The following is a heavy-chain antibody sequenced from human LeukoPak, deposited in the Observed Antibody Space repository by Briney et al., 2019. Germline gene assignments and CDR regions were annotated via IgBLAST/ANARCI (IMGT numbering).Heavy chain of an antibody. CDR3: AKDRGSGWEGIYYYYYGMDV. CDR2: ISYDGSNK. V-gene: IGHV3-30*18. CDR1: GFTFSSYG. D-gene: IGHD6-19*01. Sequence: GGSLRLSCAASGFTFSSYGMHWVRLAPGKGLEWVAVISYDGSNKYYADSVKGRFTISRDNSKNTLYLQMNSLRAEDTAVYYCAKDRGSGWEGIYYYYYGMDVWGQGTTVTVSS. J-gene: IGHJ6*02.